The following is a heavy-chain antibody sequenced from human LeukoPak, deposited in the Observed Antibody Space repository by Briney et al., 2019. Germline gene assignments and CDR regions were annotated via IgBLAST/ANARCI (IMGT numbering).Heavy chain of an antibody. J-gene: IGHJ4*02. V-gene: IGHV3-23*01. CDR1: GFTFSSYA. CDR2: ISGSGGST. Sequence: GGSLRLSCAASGFTFSSYAMSWVRQAPGKGLEWVSAISGSGGSTYYADSVKGRFTISRDNSKNTLYLRMNSLRAEDTAVYYCAKHQRHSYGYWPKYYFDYWGQGTLVTVSS. CDR3: AKHQRHSYGYWPKYYFDY. D-gene: IGHD5-18*01.